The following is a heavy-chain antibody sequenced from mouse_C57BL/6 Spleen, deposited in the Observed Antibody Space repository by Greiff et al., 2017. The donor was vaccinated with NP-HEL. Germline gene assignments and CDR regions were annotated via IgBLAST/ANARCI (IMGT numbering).Heavy chain of an antibody. CDR1: GYTFTDYY. V-gene: IGHV1-26*01. CDR3: ARGDYGNGYYFDY. CDR2: INPNNGGT. J-gene: IGHJ2*01. Sequence: VQLQQSGPELVKPGASVKISCKASGYTFTDYYMNWVKQSHGKSLEWIGDINPNNGGTSYNQKFKGKATLTVDKSSSTAYMELRSLTSEDSAVYYCARGDYGNGYYFDYWGQGTTLTVSS. D-gene: IGHD2-1*01.